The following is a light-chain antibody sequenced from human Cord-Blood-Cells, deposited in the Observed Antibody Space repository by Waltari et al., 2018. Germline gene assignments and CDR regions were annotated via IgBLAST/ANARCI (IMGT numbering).Light chain of an antibody. Sequence: DIQMTQSPSSLSASVGDRVTITFRASQSISSYLNWYQQKPGKDPKLLIYAASSLQSGVPSRFSCNGSGTDFTRTISSLQPEDFATYYCQQSYSTPLTFGGGTKVEIK. CDR3: QQSYSTPLT. CDR2: AAS. CDR1: QSISSY. V-gene: IGKV1-39*01. J-gene: IGKJ4*01.